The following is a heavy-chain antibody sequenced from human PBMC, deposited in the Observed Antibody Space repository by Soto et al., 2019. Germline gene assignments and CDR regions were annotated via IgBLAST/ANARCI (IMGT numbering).Heavy chain of an antibody. D-gene: IGHD3-10*01. CDR1: GGSISSSSYY. J-gene: IGHJ5*02. CDR2: IYYSGST. CDR3: ARGHLPPYWDGSGSNWFDP. Sequence: SQTLSLTCTVSGGSISSSSYYWGWIRQPPGKGLEWIGSIYYSGSTYYNPSLKSRVTISVDTSKNQFSLKLSSVTAADTAVYYCARGHLPPYWDGSGSNWFDPWGQGTLVTVSS. V-gene: IGHV4-39*07.